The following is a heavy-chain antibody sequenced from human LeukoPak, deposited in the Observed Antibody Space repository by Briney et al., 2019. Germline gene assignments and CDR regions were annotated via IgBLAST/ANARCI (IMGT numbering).Heavy chain of an antibody. Sequence: GESLKISCKGSGYSFTSYWIAWMRQMPGKGLEWMGIVNPADSDTRYSPSFQGQVTISVDKSISTAYLQWSSLQASDTAIYYCATVPRIPAVGNTEYFQSWGQGPLVTVSS. CDR1: GYSFTSYW. J-gene: IGHJ1*01. CDR3: ATVPRIPAVGNTEYFQS. CDR2: VNPADSDT. V-gene: IGHV5-51*01. D-gene: IGHD6-13*01.